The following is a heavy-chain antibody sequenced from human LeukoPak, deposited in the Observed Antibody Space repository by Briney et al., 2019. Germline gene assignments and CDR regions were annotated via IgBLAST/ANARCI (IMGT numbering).Heavy chain of an antibody. CDR2: IYYSGST. V-gene: IGHV4-59*01. CDR3: ARAPSRNWFDP. Sequence: SETLSLTCTVSGGSISSYYWSWIRQPLGKGLEWIGYIYYSGSTNYNPSLKSRVTISVDTSKNQFSLKLSSVTAADTAVYYCARAPSRNWFDPWGQGTLVTVSS. D-gene: IGHD2-2*01. CDR1: GGSISSYY. J-gene: IGHJ5*02.